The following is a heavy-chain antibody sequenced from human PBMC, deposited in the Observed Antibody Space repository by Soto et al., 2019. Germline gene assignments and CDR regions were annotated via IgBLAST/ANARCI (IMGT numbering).Heavy chain of an antibody. CDR3: ARLSYGSGWYVDY. V-gene: IGHV3-53*01. Sequence: EVQLVESGGGLIQPGGSLRLSCAASGFTVSSNYMSWVRQAPGKGLEWVSIIYSGGNTYYADSVKGRFTISRDNSKNTLYLQMNSLRAEDTAVYYCARLSYGSGWYVDYWGQGTLVTVSS. CDR2: IYSGGNT. CDR1: GFTVSSNY. J-gene: IGHJ4*02. D-gene: IGHD6-19*01.